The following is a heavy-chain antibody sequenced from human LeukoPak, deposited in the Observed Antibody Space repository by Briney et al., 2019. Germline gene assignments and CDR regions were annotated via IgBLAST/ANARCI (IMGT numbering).Heavy chain of an antibody. CDR2: ISNSAET. CDR3: AELGITMIGGV. J-gene: IGHJ6*04. Sequence: GGSLRLSCTVSGFTVSSNSMSWVRQAPGKGLEWVSFISNSAETHYSDSVKGRFSISRDSSKNTLYLQMNSLRAEDTAVYYCAELGITMIGGVWGKGTTVTISS. V-gene: IGHV3-53*01. CDR1: GFTVSSNS. D-gene: IGHD3-10*02.